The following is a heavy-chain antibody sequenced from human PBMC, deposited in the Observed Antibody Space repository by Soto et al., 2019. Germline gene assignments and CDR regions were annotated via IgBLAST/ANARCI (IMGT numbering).Heavy chain of an antibody. CDR2: IHFSGNT. V-gene: IGHV4-39*01. Sequence: NPSETLSLTCTVSGDSISSNTYSWGWIRHPPGKGLEYIGTIHFSGNTYYNPSLNSRVTISVDTSKNQFSLKLTSVTAADTALYYCARHRPQEDGRKKGFDYWGQGNPVTVSS. CDR1: GDSISSNTYS. CDR3: ARHRPQEDGRKKGFDY. J-gene: IGHJ4*02. D-gene: IGHD2-15*01.